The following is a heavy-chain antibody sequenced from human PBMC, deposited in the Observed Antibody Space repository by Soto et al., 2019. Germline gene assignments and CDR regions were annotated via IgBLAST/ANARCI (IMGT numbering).Heavy chain of an antibody. Sequence: GGSLRLSCAASGFTFSSYWMSWVRQAPGKGLEWVANIKQDGSEKYYVDSVKGRFTISRDNAKNSLYLQMNSLRAEDTAVYYCARDQHDFWSGTPEYYMDVWGKGTTVTVSS. CDR2: IKQDGSEK. CDR1: GFTFSSYW. J-gene: IGHJ6*03. D-gene: IGHD3-3*01. CDR3: ARDQHDFWSGTPEYYMDV. V-gene: IGHV3-7*01.